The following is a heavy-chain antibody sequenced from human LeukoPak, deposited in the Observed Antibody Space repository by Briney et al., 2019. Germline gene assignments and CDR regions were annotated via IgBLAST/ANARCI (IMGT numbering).Heavy chain of an antibody. CDR2: INHSGST. V-gene: IGHV4-34*01. CDR1: GGSFSGYY. J-gene: IGHJ4*02. Sequence: SETLSLTCAVYGGSFSGYYWSWIRQPPGKGLEWIGEINHSGSTNYNPSLKSRVTISVDTSKNQFSLKLSSETAADTAVYYCARGWLALDYWGQGTLVTVSS. CDR3: ARGWLALDY. D-gene: IGHD6-19*01.